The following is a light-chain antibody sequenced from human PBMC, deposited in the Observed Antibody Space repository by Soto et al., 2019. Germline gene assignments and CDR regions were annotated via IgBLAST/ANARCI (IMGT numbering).Light chain of an antibody. CDR2: EVR. J-gene: IGLJ3*02. CDR1: GSDVGAYNY. V-gene: IGLV2-14*01. CDR3: SSYTTTSTLL. Sequence: QSVLTQPASVSGSPGQSITISCTGTGSDVGAYNYVSWYQQHPGKAPKLMIYEVRNRPSGVSYRFTGSRSGNTASLTISALQADDESTFYCSSYTTTSTLLFGGGTKLTVL.